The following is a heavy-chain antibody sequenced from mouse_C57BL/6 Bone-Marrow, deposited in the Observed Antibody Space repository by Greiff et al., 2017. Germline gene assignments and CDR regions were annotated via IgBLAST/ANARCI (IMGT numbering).Heavy chain of an antibody. CDR2: ISSGSSTI. D-gene: IGHD1-1*01. J-gene: IGHJ4*01. CDR1: GFTFSDYG. V-gene: IGHV5-17*01. CDR3: ARGQFITTVVAPYYAMDY. Sequence: EVMLVESGGGLVKPGGSLKLSCAASGFTFSDYGMHWVRQAPEKGLEWVAYISSGSSTIYYADTVKGRFTISRDNAKNTLFLQMTSLRSEDTAMYYCARGQFITTVVAPYYAMDYWGQGTSVTVSS.